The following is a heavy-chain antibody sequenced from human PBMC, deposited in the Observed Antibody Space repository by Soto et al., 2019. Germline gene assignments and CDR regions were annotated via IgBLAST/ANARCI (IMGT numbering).Heavy chain of an antibody. Sequence: ESLGLSCEGSGFTFSSFAMGWVRQAPGKGLEWLSSVSADGVSSFSADSVRGRFRVSRDNSKNTLFLQMRFLRVEDTAVYYCAKTRQAPVGTHFFDLWGQGTQVTVSS. V-gene: IGHV3-23*01. CDR2: VSADGVSS. J-gene: IGHJ4*02. CDR1: GFTFSSFA. CDR3: AKTRQAPVGTHFFDL.